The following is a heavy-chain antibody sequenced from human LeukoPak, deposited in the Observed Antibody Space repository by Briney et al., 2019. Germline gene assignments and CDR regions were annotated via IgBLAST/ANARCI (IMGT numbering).Heavy chain of an antibody. CDR2: ISGSGGST. J-gene: IGHJ4*02. V-gene: IGHV3-23*01. Sequence: RSGGSLRLSCAASGFSFGNCAMSWVRQAPGKGLEWVSVISGSGGSTYYADSVKGRFTISRDNSKNTLYLQMNSLRAEDTAIYYCAKDLNNQGYYFDYWGQGTLVTVSS. D-gene: IGHD1/OR15-1a*01. CDR1: GFSFGNCA. CDR3: AKDLNNQGYYFDY.